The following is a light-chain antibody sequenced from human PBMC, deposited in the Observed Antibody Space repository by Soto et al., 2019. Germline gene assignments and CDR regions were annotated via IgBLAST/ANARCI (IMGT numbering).Light chain of an antibody. CDR2: DNT. Sequence: QSVLTQPPSASGAPGQRVTISCTGSSSNIGAGFDVHWYQKLPGTAPKLLIFDNTNRPSGVPDRFSASKSGTSASLAITGLQAGDEADYFCQSYDSSLSGSVVFGGGTKLTVL. CDR1: SSNIGAGFD. CDR3: QSYDSSLSGSVV. V-gene: IGLV1-40*01. J-gene: IGLJ2*01.